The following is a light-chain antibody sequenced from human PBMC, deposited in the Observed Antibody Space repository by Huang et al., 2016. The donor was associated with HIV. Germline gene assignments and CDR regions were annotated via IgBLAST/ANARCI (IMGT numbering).Light chain of an antibody. V-gene: IGKV3D-15*01. CDR3: QHYNNWPPWT. Sequence: EIVMTQSPATLSVSPGERATLSCRASQGVSNNIAGDQQKPGQSPRRLIHGASTRATGIAAKFSGRGSGTDFTLTITSLQPEESAVYYCQHYNNWPPWTFGPGTQVEI. CDR1: QGVSNN. J-gene: IGKJ1*01. CDR2: GAS.